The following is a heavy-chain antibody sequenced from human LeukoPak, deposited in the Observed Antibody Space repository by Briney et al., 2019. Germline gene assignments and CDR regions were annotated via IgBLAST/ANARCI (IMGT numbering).Heavy chain of an antibody. D-gene: IGHD5-24*01. Sequence: PSETLSLTCTVSGDSLTSYYWSWIRQPPGKGPEWIGYIYYIGSTNYNPSLNSRVTISIDTSKNQFSLKLRSVTAADTAVYYCARIEMATTQDYYYYMDVWGKGTTVTVS. CDR3: ARIEMATTQDYYYYMDV. V-gene: IGHV4-59*08. CDR2: IYYIGST. J-gene: IGHJ6*03. CDR1: GDSLTSYY.